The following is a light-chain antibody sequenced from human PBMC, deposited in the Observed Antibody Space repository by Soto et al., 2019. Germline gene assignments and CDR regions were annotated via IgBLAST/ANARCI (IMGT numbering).Light chain of an antibody. Sequence: DIQMTQSPSSLSASVGDTVTITCRASQSFSVHLNGYQQKPGNVPKLLIYAASNLQSGVPTRISGSGSEKDLALTISSLQPEYFANYCWQQSYIAPYTFGQGTKLEIK. CDR2: AAS. V-gene: IGKV1-39*01. J-gene: IGKJ2*01. CDR3: QQSYIAPYT. CDR1: QSFSVH.